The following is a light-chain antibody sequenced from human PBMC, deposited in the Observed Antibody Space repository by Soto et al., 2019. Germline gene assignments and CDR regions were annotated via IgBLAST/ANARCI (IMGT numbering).Light chain of an antibody. CDR2: GES. CDR3: QQYNNWPWT. CDR1: QSVNIN. V-gene: IGKV3-15*01. Sequence: ETVMTQSPATLSVSPGERATLSCRASQSVNINLAWYQQKPGQAPRPLIYGESTRATGIPARFSGTGSGTEFTLTISSLQSEDFAVYYWQQYNNWPWTFGQGTKVEIK. J-gene: IGKJ1*01.